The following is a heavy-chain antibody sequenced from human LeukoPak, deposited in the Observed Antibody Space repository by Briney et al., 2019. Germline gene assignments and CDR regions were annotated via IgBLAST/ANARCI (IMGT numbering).Heavy chain of an antibody. CDR3: ASPLLLWFGDPYYYMDV. V-gene: IGHV1-2*02. Sequence: GASVKVSCKASGYTFTTYGISWVRQAPGQGLEWMGWINPNSGGTNYAQKFQGRVTMTRDTSISTAYMELSRLRSDDTAVYYCASPLLLWFGDPYYYMDVWGKGTTVTISS. D-gene: IGHD3-10*01. J-gene: IGHJ6*03. CDR1: GYTFTTYG. CDR2: INPNSGGT.